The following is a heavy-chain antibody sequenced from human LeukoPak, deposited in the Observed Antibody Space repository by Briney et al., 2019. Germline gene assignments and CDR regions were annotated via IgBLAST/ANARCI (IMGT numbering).Heavy chain of an antibody. CDR1: GFTFSSYA. Sequence: GGSLRLSCAASGFTFSSYAMSWVRQAPGRGLEWVSSISGSGGSTYYADSVKGRFIIPRDNSKNTVNLQMNSLRAEDTALYYCAKDLTKSTVTTGVDCWGQGTLVTVSS. CDR2: ISGSGGST. CDR3: AKDLTKSTVTTGVDC. D-gene: IGHD4-17*01. V-gene: IGHV3-23*01. J-gene: IGHJ4*02.